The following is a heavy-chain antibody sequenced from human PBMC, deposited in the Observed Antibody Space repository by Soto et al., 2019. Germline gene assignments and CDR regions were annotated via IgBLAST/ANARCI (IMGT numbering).Heavy chain of an antibody. CDR2: ISDYNGNT. CDR3: ARDGNYYGSGSYDY. D-gene: IGHD3-10*01. V-gene: IGHV1-18*01. J-gene: IGHJ4*02. CDR1: GYTFTSYG. Sequence: ASVKVSCKASGYTFTSYGISWVRQAPGQGLEWMGWISDYNGNTNYAQKLQGRVTMTTDTSTSTAYMELRSLRSDDTAVYYCARDGNYYGSGSYDYWGQGTLVTVSS.